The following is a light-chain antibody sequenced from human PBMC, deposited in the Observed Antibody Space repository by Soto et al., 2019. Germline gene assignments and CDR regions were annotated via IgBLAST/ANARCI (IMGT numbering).Light chain of an antibody. CDR3: VLYMGSGISI. J-gene: IGLJ2*01. V-gene: IGLV8-61*01. CDR1: SGSVSTSYY. CDR2: NTN. Sequence: QTVVTQEPSFSVSPGGTVTLTCGLSSGSVSTSYYSSWFQQTPGQAPRTLIYNTNTRSSGVPDRFSGSILGNKAARTITGAQAHDESDYYCVLYMGSGISIFGGGTQLTVL.